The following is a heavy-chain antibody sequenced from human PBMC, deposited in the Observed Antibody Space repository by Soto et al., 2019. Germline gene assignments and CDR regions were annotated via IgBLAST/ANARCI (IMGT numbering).Heavy chain of an antibody. J-gene: IGHJ5*02. Sequence: EVQLVESGGGLVQPGESLRLSCAASGFTVSSNYMSWVRQAPGKGLEWVSVIYSGGNTYYADSVKGRFTISRDNSKNTLYLQTNSLRVEDTAVYYCAGHDWFDPWGQGTLVTVSS. V-gene: IGHV3-66*01. CDR2: IYSGGNT. CDR1: GFTVSSNY. CDR3: AGHDWFDP.